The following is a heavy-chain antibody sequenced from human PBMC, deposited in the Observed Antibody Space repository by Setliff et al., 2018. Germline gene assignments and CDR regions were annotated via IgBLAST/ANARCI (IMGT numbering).Heavy chain of an antibody. CDR3: FGAGTCSY. D-gene: IGHD3-10*01. Sequence: GGSLRLSCAASGFTFRSVWRAWVRQSPGKGLEWLASINPHASEKYYADSVKGRFTISRDNAKNSLSLQMNNLRTEDTAVYYCFGAGTCSYWGQGTLVTVSS. CDR2: INPHASEK. J-gene: IGHJ4*02. CDR1: GFTFRSVW. V-gene: IGHV3-7*01.